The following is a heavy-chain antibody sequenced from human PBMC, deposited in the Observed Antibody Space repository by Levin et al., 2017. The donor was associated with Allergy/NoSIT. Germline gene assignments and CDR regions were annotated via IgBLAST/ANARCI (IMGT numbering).Heavy chain of an antibody. V-gene: IGHV3-30*03. CDR2: ISYDGSKI. CDR1: GFTFSTYG. D-gene: IGHD1-14*01. J-gene: IGHJ4*01. CDR3: ATTWNQKSGTNHERFDY. Sequence: GGSLRLSCAASGFTFSTYGMYWFRQAPGKGLEWVAVISYDGSKINYADSVEGRFTISRDNSKNMLYLQMTSLRAEDTAMYFCATTWNQKSGTNHERFDYWGQGNLVIVSS.